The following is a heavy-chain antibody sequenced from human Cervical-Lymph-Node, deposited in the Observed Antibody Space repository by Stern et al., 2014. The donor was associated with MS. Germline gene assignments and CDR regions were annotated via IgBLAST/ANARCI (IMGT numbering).Heavy chain of an antibody. D-gene: IGHD1-14*01. Sequence: QVQLQESGPGLVKPSDPLSLTCAVSGSSISSYHWWGWIRQPPGKGLEWIGYCFHWGDTYYNPSLKSRLTMSVDTSKTQFSLKLNSLTAVDTAVYYCARKPAGNREFDFWGQGTLVSVSS. V-gene: IGHV4-28*01. CDR2: CFHWGDT. J-gene: IGHJ4*02. CDR3: ARKPAGNREFDF. CDR1: GSSISSYHW.